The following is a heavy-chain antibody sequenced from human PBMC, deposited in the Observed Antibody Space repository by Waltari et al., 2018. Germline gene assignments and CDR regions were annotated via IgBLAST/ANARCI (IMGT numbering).Heavy chain of an antibody. J-gene: IGHJ3*02. Sequence: QVQLVQSGAEVKKPGSSVNVSCKASGGPFSSYAISWVRQAPGPGLEWMGGIIPIFGTANYAQKFQGRVTITTDESTSTAYMELSSLRSEDTAVYYCARGSSSSWYGGAFDIWGQGTMVTVSS. D-gene: IGHD6-13*01. CDR2: IIPIFGTA. CDR3: ARGSSSSWYGGAFDI. CDR1: GGPFSSYA. V-gene: IGHV1-69*05.